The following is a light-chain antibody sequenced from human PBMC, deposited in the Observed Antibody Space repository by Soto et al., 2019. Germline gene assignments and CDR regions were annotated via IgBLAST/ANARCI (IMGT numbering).Light chain of an antibody. Sequence: QSALTQPASMSGSPGQSITISCTGTSSDVGDNDFVSWYRHHPGKAPRLVIYEVNKRPSGISNRFSGSKSGNTASLTISGIQAEDEGDYYCGSITRSSTSVFGTGTKLTVL. CDR3: GSITRSSTSV. CDR2: EVN. J-gene: IGLJ1*01. CDR1: SSDVGDNDF. V-gene: IGLV2-14*01.